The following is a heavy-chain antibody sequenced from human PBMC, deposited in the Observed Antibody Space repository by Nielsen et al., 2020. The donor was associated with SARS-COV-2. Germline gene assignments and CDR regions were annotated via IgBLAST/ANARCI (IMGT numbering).Heavy chain of an antibody. Sequence: ASVKVSCKASGYTFTSYAMHWVRQAPGQRLEWMGWINAGNGNTKYSQKFQGRVTITRDTSASTAYMELSSLRSEDTAVYYCARGIVGATPIWYFDLWGRGTLVTVSS. D-gene: IGHD1-26*01. J-gene: IGHJ2*01. V-gene: IGHV1-3*01. CDR1: GYTFTSYA. CDR2: INAGNGNT. CDR3: ARGIVGATPIWYFDL.